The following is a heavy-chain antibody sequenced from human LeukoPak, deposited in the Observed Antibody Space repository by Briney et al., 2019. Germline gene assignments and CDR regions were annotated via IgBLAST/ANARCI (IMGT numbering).Heavy chain of an antibody. CDR2: ISAYNGNT. CDR1: GYTFTSYG. D-gene: IGHD3-9*01. J-gene: IGHJ4*03. CDR3: ARLGDILTGYYEGYYFDY. V-gene: IGHV1-18*01. Sequence: ASVKVSCKASGYTFTSYGISWVRQAPGQGLEWMGWISAYNGNTNYAQKLQGRVTMTTDTSTSTAYMELRSLRSDDTAVYYCARLGDILTGYYEGYYFDYWGQGTTVTVSS.